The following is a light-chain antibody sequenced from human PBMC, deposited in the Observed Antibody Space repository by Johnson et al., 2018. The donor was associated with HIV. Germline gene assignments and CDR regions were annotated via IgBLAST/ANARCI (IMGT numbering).Light chain of an antibody. Sequence: QSVLTQSPSVSAAPGQKVTISCSGSSSNIGNNYVSWYQQLPGTAPKLLIYENNKRPSGIPDRYSGSKSGTSATLGITGLQTGDGADSYCGTWDSSLSAGVFGSGTKVTVL. CDR2: ENN. CDR3: GTWDSSLSAGV. CDR1: SSNIGNNY. V-gene: IGLV1-51*02. J-gene: IGLJ1*01.